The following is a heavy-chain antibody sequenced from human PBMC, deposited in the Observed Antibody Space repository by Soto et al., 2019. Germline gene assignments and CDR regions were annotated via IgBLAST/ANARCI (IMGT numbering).Heavy chain of an antibody. D-gene: IGHD3-10*01. CDR3: AKWGDYGSGLFCP. J-gene: IGHJ5*02. CDR2: ISGSGGRT. CDR1: GFTFSSYA. V-gene: IGHV3-23*01. Sequence: EVHLLESGGGLVQLGGSLRLSCAASGFTFSSYAMSWVRQAPGKGLEWVSAISGSGGRTYYADSVKGPFTISRDKSKNTLYLQMNRLRAVDTFVYYCAKWGDYGSGLFCPWGQGTLVTVSS.